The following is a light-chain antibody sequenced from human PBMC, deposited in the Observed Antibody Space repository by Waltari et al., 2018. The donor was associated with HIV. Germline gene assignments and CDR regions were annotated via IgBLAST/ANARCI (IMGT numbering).Light chain of an antibody. V-gene: IGKV1-39*01. J-gene: IGKJ3*01. Sequence: SVTITCRASQTVTNKVNWYQQKPGKAPKVLIYDASTLQSGVPSRFRGGGSWTEFTLTITSLQLDDFATYFCQQSFSSPLTFGPGTKVDI. CDR3: QQSFSSPLT. CDR2: DAS. CDR1: QTVTNK.